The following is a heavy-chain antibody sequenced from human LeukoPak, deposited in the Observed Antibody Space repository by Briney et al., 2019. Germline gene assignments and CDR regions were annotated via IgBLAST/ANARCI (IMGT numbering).Heavy chain of an antibody. CDR1: GFTFRSYG. J-gene: IGHJ4*02. CDR2: ISGSGGST. Sequence: GGSLRLSCAASGFTFRSYGMSWVRQAPGKGLEWVSAISGSGGSTYYADSVKGRFTISRDNSKNTLYLQMNSLRAEDTAVYYCAKFRPSSLSRYCTNGVCYTPYFDYWGQGTLVTVSS. D-gene: IGHD2-8*01. V-gene: IGHV3-23*01. CDR3: AKFRPSSLSRYCTNGVCYTPYFDY.